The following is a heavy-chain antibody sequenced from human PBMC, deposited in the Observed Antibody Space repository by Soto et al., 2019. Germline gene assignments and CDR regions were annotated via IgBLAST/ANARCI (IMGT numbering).Heavy chain of an antibody. J-gene: IGHJ6*02. Sequence: KAWETLSLTCTVSGDSMSSSYWSWIRQPAGKGLEWVGRLYPSGSTNYNPSLRSRVTMSVDTSKNQFSLRLSSVTAADTAVYYCARETCRGDRYNFYYAIDVWGQGTTVTVS. D-gene: IGHD4-17*01. CDR1: GDSMSSSY. CDR2: LYPSGST. CDR3: ARETCRGDRYNFYYAIDV. V-gene: IGHV4-4*07.